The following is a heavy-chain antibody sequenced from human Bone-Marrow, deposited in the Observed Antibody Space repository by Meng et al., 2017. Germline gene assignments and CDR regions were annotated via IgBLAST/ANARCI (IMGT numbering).Heavy chain of an antibody. Sequence: SETLSLTCTVSGGSISSGSYYWSWLRQPAGKGLEWIGRIYTSGSTNYNPSLKSRVTISVDTSKNQFSLKLSSVTAADTAVYYCARDLYSYGYVYGYWGQGTRVTVSS. CDR3: ARDLYSYGYVYGY. V-gene: IGHV4-61*02. J-gene: IGHJ4*02. CDR2: IYTSGST. CDR1: GGSISSGSYY. D-gene: IGHD5-18*01.